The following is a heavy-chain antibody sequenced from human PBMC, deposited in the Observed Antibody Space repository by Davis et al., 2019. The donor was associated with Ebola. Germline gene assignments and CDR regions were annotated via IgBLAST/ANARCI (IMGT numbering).Heavy chain of an antibody. Sequence: PGGSLRLSCAASGFTFSSYWMSWVRQAPGKGLEWVANIKQDGSEKYYVDSVKGRFAISRGNAKNSLYLQMNSLKTEDTAVYYCTTYKWLWGQGTLVTVSS. J-gene: IGHJ4*02. V-gene: IGHV3-7*03. CDR1: GFTFSSYW. CDR2: IKQDGSEK. CDR3: TTYKWL. D-gene: IGHD5-12*01.